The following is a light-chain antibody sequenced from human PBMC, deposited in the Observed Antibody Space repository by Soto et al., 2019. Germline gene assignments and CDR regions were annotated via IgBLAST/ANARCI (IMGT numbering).Light chain of an antibody. CDR1: SSNIGSNT. J-gene: IGLJ2*01. V-gene: IGLV1-44*01. CDR3: AAWDDSLNGVV. Sequence: QSVLTQPPSASGTPGPRVTISCSGSSSNIGSNTVNWYQQLPGTAPKLLVYSNNQRPSGVPDRFSGAKSGTSASLAISGLQSEDEAEYYCAAWDDSLNGVVVGGGTQLTVL. CDR2: SNN.